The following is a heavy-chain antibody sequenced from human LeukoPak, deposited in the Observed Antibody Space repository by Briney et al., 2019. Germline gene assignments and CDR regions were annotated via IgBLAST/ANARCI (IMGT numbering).Heavy chain of an antibody. D-gene: IGHD3-16*02. V-gene: IGHV4-4*02. CDR1: GGSISSSNC. CDR3: AGRSVWGSYRNDY. CDR2: IYHSGST. Sequence: PSGTLSLTCAGSGGSISSSNCWSWDRQPPGKGLERIGEIYHSGSTNYNPSLKSRVTISVDKSKNQFSLKLSSVTAADTAVYYCAGRSVWGSYRNDYWGQGTLVTVSS. J-gene: IGHJ4*02.